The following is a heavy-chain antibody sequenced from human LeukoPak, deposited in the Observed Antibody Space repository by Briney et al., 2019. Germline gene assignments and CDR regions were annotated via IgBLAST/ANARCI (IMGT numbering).Heavy chain of an antibody. CDR2: ISSNGGKT. CDR3: VKDRWVDY. V-gene: IGHV3-64D*09. CDR1: GFTFSAYA. J-gene: IGHJ4*02. D-gene: IGHD5-24*01. Sequence: GGSLKLSCSVSGFTFSAYAMHWVRQAPGRGLQYVSSISSNGGKTYYADSVKGRFTISRDNSKNTLYLQMSSLRLEDTAVYYCVKDRWVDYWGQGVLVTVSS.